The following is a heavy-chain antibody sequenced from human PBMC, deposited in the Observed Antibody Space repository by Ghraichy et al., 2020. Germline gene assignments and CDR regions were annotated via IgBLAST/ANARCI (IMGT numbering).Heavy chain of an antibody. CDR3: ARSDSFRFTGMYYFDF. CDR2: VFHSGST. D-gene: IGHD3-16*02. CDR1: GYSISSGYY. J-gene: IGHJ4*02. Sequence: SETLSLTCTVSGYSISSGYYWNWIRQPPGMGLEWIGAVFHSGSTYYKTSLKSRVTISVDTSKNHFSLRLSSVTAADTTVYYCARSDSFRFTGMYYFDFWGQGIPVTVAS. V-gene: IGHV4-38-2*02.